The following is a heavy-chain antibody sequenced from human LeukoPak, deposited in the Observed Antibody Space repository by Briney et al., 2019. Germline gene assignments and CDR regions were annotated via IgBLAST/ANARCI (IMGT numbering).Heavy chain of an antibody. V-gene: IGHV4-38-2*02. Sequence: SETLSLTCTVSGVSISSYYWSWIRQPPGKGLEWIGSIYHSGRNYYNPSLKSRVTISVDTSKNQFSLKLSSVTAADTAVYYCARGTNDDWFDPWGQGTLVTVSS. CDR1: GVSISSYY. CDR2: IYHSGRN. CDR3: ARGTNDDWFDP. D-gene: IGHD1-1*01. J-gene: IGHJ5*02.